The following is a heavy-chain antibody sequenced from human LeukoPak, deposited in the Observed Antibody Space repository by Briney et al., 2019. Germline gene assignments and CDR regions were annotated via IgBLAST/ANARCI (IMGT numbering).Heavy chain of an antibody. V-gene: IGHV4-31*03. J-gene: IGHJ4*02. D-gene: IGHD5-12*01. CDR2: IYYSGST. CDR3: ARTIGYSGYDLRYFDY. CDR1: GGSINSGGYY. Sequence: TSETLSLTCTVSGGSINSGGYYWSWIRQHPGKGLEWIGYIYYSGSTYYNPSLKSRVTISVDTSKNQFSLKLSSVTAADTAVYYCARTIGYSGYDLRYFDYWGQGTLVTVSS.